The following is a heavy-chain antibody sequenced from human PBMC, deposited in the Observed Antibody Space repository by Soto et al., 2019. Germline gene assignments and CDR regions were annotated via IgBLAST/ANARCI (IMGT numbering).Heavy chain of an antibody. CDR3: ARDRSSSPYYGMDV. Sequence: ASVKVSCKASGYTFTSYAMHWVRQAPGQRLEWMGWINAGNGNTKYSQKFQGRVTITRDTSASTAYMELSSLRSEDTAVYYCARDRSSSPYYGMDVWGQGNTGTV. V-gene: IGHV1-3*01. J-gene: IGHJ6*02. CDR1: GYTFTSYA. D-gene: IGHD6-13*01. CDR2: INAGNGNT.